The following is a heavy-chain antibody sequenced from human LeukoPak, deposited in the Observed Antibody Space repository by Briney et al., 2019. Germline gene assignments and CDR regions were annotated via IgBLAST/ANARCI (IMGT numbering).Heavy chain of an antibody. J-gene: IGHJ4*02. V-gene: IGHV3-23*01. Sequence: GGSLRLSCAASGFTFSSYGMSWVRQAPGKGLEWVSAISGSGGSTYYADSVKGRFTISRDNSKNTLYLQMNSLRAEDTAVYYCAKDLSDYEQVDYWGQGTLVTVSS. CDR3: AKDLSDYEQVDY. CDR2: ISGSGGST. CDR1: GFTFSSYG. D-gene: IGHD4/OR15-4a*01.